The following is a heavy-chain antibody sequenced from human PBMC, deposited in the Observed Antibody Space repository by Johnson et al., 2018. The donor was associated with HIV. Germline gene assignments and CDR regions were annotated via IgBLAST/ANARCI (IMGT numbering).Heavy chain of an antibody. J-gene: IGHJ3*02. CDR3: AKGRELGYCSGGICSDVFDI. D-gene: IGHD2-15*01. CDR1: GFTFSYYG. Sequence: QVQLVESGGGLVQPGRFLRLSCAASGFTFSYYGMHWVRQAPGKGLEWVANIWNDGSHKYYADSVKGRFTISRDNSENTVYLQMNSLRVEDTAVYYCAKGRELGYCSGGICSDVFDIWGQGTMVNVSS. V-gene: IGHV3-33*06. CDR2: IWNDGSHK.